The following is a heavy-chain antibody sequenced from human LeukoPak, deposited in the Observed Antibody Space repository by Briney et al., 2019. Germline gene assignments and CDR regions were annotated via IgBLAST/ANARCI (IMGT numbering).Heavy chain of an antibody. V-gene: IGHV1-69*02. Sequence: ASVKVSCKASGGTFSSYTISWVRQAPGQVLEWMGGIIPILGIANYAQKFQGRVTITADKSTSTAYMELSSLRSENTAVYYCATGYSSSWYVYYYYGMDVWGQGTTVTVSS. CDR2: IIPILGIA. CDR1: GGTFSSYT. J-gene: IGHJ6*02. CDR3: ATGYSSSWYVYYYYGMDV. D-gene: IGHD6-13*01.